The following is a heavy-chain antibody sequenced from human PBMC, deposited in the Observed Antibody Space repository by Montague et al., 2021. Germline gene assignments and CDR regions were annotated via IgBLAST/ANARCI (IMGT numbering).Heavy chain of an antibody. Sequence: SETLSLTCGLSGGSLSGYYWAWIRQTPGKGLEWIGNTNHSGSAKYNPSLKSRVTMSVDKSKNQFSLKLRSVTAADTAVYYCASDRGPFDYWGQGTVVTVSS. V-gene: IGHV4-34*01. CDR1: GGSLSGYY. J-gene: IGHJ4*02. CDR3: ASDRGPFDY. CDR2: TNHSGSA. D-gene: IGHD3-10*01.